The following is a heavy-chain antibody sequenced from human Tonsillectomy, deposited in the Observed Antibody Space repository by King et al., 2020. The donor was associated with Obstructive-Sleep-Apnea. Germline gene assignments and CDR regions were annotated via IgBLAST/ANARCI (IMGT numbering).Heavy chain of an antibody. V-gene: IGHV4-31*03. CDR1: GGSISSGGYY. CDR2: IYYSGST. J-gene: IGHJ3*02. Sequence: QPQESGPGLVKPSQTLSLTCTVSGGSISSGGYYWSWIRQHPGKGLEWIGYIYYSGSTYYNPSLKSRVTISVDTSKNQFYLKLSSVTAADTAVYYCATPTRGGAFDIWGQGTMVTVSS. CDR3: ATPTRGGAFDI. D-gene: IGHD3-16*01.